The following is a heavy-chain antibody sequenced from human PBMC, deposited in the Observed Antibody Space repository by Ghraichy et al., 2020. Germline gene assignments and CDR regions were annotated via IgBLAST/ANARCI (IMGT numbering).Heavy chain of an antibody. Sequence: SETLSLTCAVYGGSFSGYYWSWIRQPPGKGLEWIGEINHSGSTNYNPSLKSRVTISVDTSKNQFSLKLSSVTAADTAVYYCARGGGSGSYSLARYYYGMDVWGQGTTVTVSS. J-gene: IGHJ6*02. V-gene: IGHV4-34*01. D-gene: IGHD3-10*01. CDR1: GGSFSGYY. CDR3: ARGGGSGSYSLARYYYGMDV. CDR2: INHSGST.